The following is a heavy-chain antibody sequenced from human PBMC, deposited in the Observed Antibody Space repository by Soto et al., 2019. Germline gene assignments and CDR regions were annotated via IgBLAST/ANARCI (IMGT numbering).Heavy chain of an antibody. V-gene: IGHV1-69*02. D-gene: IGHD5-12*01. J-gene: IGHJ4*02. CDR2: IIPILGIA. Sequence: QVQLVQSGAEVKKPGSSVKVSCKASGGTFSSYTISWVRQAPGQGLEWMGRIIPILGIANYAQKFQGRVTITADKSTSTAYTELSSLRSEDTAVYYCALGCVDLVATPDYWGQGTLVTVSS. CDR1: GGTFSSYT. CDR3: ALGCVDLVATPDY.